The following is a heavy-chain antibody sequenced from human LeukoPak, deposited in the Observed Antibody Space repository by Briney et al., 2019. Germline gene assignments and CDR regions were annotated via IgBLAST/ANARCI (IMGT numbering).Heavy chain of an antibody. CDR1: GFTFSSYS. J-gene: IGHJ3*02. CDR3: ARQYCSGGSCYVDAFDI. Sequence: PGGSLRLSCAASGFTFSSYSMNWVRQAPGKGLEWASSISSSSSYIYYADPVKGRFTISRDNAKNSLYLQMNSLRAEDTAVYYCARQYCSGGSCYVDAFDIWGQGTMVTVSS. CDR2: ISSSSSYI. D-gene: IGHD2-15*01. V-gene: IGHV3-21*01.